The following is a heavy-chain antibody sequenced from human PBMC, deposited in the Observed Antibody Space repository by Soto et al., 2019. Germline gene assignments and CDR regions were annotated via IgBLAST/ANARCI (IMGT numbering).Heavy chain of an antibody. CDR2: INSDGSST. J-gene: IGHJ4*02. CDR3: ASGLVEYSSSWYDY. Sequence: PGGSLRLSCAASGFTCSSHWMHWVRQAPGKGLVWVSRINSDGSSTNYADSVKGRFTISRDNAKNTLYLQMNSLRAEDTAVYYCASGLVEYSSSWYDYWGQGTLVTVSS. V-gene: IGHV3-74*01. D-gene: IGHD6-13*01. CDR1: GFTCSSHW.